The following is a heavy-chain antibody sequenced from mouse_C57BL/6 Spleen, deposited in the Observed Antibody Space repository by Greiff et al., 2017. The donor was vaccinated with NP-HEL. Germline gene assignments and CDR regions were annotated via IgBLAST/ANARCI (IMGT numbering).Heavy chain of an antibody. CDR3: ASYDAAY. V-gene: IGHV2-2*01. D-gene: IGHD2-12*01. Sequence: VQRVESGPGLVQPSQSLSITCTVSGFSLTSYGVHWVRQSPGKGLEWLGVIWSGGSPDYNAAFISRLSISKDNSKSQVFFKMNSLQADDTAIYYCASYDAAYWGQGTLVTVSA. CDR1: GFSLTSYG. CDR2: IWSGGSP. J-gene: IGHJ3*01.